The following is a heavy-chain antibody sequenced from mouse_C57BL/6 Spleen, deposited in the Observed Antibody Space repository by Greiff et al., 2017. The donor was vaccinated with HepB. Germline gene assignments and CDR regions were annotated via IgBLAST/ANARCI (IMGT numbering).Heavy chain of an antibody. D-gene: IGHD2-2*01. V-gene: IGHV1-15*01. CDR2: IDPETGGT. Sequence: VQLQQSGAELVRPGASVTLSCKASGYTFTDYDMHWVKQTPVHGLEWIGAIDPETGGTAYNQKFKGKAILTADKSSSTAYMGLRSLTSEDSAVYYCTVYYGYDFDYWGQGTTLTVSS. CDR3: TVYYGYDFDY. J-gene: IGHJ2*01. CDR1: GYTFTDYD.